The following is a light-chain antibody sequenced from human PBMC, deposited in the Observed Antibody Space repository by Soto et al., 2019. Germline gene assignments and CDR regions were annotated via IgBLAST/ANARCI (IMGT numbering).Light chain of an antibody. CDR1: QSVSSN. J-gene: IGKJ5*01. CDR2: GAS. CDR3: QKYNSWPPIT. Sequence: EIVMTQSPATLSVSPGERATLSCRASQSVSSNLAWYQQKPGQAPRLLIYGASNRATGIPHRFSGTGSGTEFTLIISRLQSEDFAVYYCQKYNSWPPITFGQGTRLEIK. V-gene: IGKV3-15*01.